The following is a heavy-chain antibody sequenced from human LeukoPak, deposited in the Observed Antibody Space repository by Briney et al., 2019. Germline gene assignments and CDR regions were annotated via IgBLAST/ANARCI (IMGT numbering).Heavy chain of an antibody. Sequence: GGSLRLSCAASGFTFSSYSMNWVRQAPGKGLEWVSSISSSSSYIYYADSVKGRFTISRDNAKNSLYLQMNSLRAEDTAVYYCASNYDFWSGYFDYWGQGTLVTVSS. CDR1: GFTFSSYS. V-gene: IGHV3-21*01. CDR2: ISSSSSYI. D-gene: IGHD3-3*01. CDR3: ASNYDFWSGYFDY. J-gene: IGHJ4*02.